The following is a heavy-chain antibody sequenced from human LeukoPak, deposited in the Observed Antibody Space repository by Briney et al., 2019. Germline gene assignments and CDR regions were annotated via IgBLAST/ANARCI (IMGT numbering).Heavy chain of an antibody. D-gene: IGHD3-10*01. CDR2: ITYDGYYK. Sequence: GGSLRLSCAASDFTFTSYGMHWVRQSPGKGLEWVALITYDGYYKYYSDSVKGRFTISSDTSKNTLYLQMNSLRAEDTAVYYCARDLSPVVRASPMGYWGQGTLVTVSS. J-gene: IGHJ4*02. V-gene: IGHV3-30*03. CDR1: DFTFTSYG. CDR3: ARDLSPVVRASPMGY.